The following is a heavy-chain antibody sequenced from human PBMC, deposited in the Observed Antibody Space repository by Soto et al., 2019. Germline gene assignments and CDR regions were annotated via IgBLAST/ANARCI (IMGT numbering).Heavy chain of an antibody. Sequence: GGSLRLSCAASGFTFNVYSMSWVRQAPGKGLEWVSAISGANTFYTDSVKGRFTISRDNSKNTVYLQMNSLSAEDTAIYYCAREWPIMSTLILDHWSQGTLVTVSS. CDR2: ISGANT. V-gene: IGHV3-23*01. J-gene: IGHJ4*02. CDR3: AREWPIMSTLILDH. CDR1: GFTFNVYS. D-gene: IGHD2-21*01.